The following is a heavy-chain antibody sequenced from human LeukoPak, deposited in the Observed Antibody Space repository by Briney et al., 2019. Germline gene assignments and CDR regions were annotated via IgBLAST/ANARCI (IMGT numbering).Heavy chain of an antibody. Sequence: SGTLSLTCAVSGDSISTNHWWSWVRQPPGKGLEWIGEVYHSGSTNYNPSLKSRVTISVDKSKNLFSLKLTSVTAADTAMYYCGIARWDYGGQGTLVTVS. CDR2: VYHSGST. CDR3: GIARWDY. V-gene: IGHV4-4*02. CDR1: GDSISTNHW. J-gene: IGHJ4*02. D-gene: IGHD2-21*01.